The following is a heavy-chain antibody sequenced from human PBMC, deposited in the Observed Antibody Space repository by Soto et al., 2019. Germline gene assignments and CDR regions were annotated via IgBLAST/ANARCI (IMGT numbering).Heavy chain of an antibody. V-gene: IGHV3-23*01. CDR2: IDGSGGGT. CDR1: GFPFSTTD. CDR3: ASMANDYGDYGHASDY. Sequence: PGGSLRLSCAASGFPFSTTDMSWVRQAPGKGLEWVSTIDGSGGGTYYADSVKGRFTISRDNSKNTLYLQMNSLRAEDTAVYYCASMANDYGDYGHASDYWGQGTLVTVSS. D-gene: IGHD4-17*01. J-gene: IGHJ4*02.